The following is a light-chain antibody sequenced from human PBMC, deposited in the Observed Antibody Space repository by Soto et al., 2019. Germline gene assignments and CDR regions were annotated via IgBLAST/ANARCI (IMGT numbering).Light chain of an antibody. CDR1: QSINNW. Sequence: DIQMTQSPSTLSASVGDRVTITWRASQSINNWLAWYQQKPGKAPKLLIYMASSLESGVPSRFSGSGSGTEFTLTISSLQPDDFATYYCQQYNSYPYTFGQGTKLEIK. V-gene: IGKV1-5*03. J-gene: IGKJ2*01. CDR3: QQYNSYPYT. CDR2: MAS.